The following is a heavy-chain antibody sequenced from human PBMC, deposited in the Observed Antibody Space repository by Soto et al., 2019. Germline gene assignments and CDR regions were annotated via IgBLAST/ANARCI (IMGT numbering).Heavy chain of an antibody. CDR1: GGSISSYY. Sequence: SETLSLTCTVSGGSISSYYWSWIRQPPGKGLEWIGYIYYSGSTNYNPSLKSRVTISVDTSKNQFSLKLSSVTAADTAVYYCARSTQWLAYYYYYGMDVWGQGNTVT. CDR2: IYYSGST. CDR3: ARSTQWLAYYYYYGMDV. V-gene: IGHV4-59*01. J-gene: IGHJ6*02. D-gene: IGHD6-19*01.